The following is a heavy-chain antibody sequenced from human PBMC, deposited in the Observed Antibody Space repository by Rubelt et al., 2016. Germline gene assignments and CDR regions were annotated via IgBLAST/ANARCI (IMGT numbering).Heavy chain of an antibody. CDR2: VKQAGSEK. V-gene: IGHV3-7*01. D-gene: IGHD3-16*01. J-gene: IGHJ6*02. Sequence: VRQAPGKGLEWVANVKQAGSEKYYVDSVKGRFTISRDDAKNSLYLQMNSLRAEDTAVYYCAREGRGRYGMDVWGQGTTVTVSS. CDR3: AREGRGRYGMDV.